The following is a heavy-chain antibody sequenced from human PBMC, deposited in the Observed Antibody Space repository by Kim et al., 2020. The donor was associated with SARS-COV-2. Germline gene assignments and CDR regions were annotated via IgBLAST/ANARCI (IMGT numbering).Heavy chain of an antibody. D-gene: IGHD6-13*01. Sequence: GGSLRLSCAASGFSFSSYWMSWVRQAPGKGLEWVATINQDGSEKYYVDSVKGRFTISRDNAKNSLYLQMNSLRADDTAVYYCASGRSLGSWGQGTLVTVS. J-gene: IGHJ5*02. CDR2: INQDGSEK. CDR1: GFSFSSYW. V-gene: IGHV3-7*01. CDR3: ASGRSLGS.